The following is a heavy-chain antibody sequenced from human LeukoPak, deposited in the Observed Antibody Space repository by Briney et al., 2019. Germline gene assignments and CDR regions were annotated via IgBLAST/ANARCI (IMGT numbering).Heavy chain of an antibody. V-gene: IGHV3-23*01. CDR3: AKDPRRMARLITFGGGRPYYFDY. CDR1: GFIFSSYG. Sequence: PGGTLRLSCAASGFIFSSYGMSWVRQAPGKGLEWVSGIRGSGDSTTYADSVKGRFTISRDNSKNTLYLQMNSLRAEDTAVYYCAKDPRRMARLITFGGGRPYYFDYWGQGTLVTVSS. D-gene: IGHD3-16*01. CDR2: IRGSGDST. J-gene: IGHJ4*02.